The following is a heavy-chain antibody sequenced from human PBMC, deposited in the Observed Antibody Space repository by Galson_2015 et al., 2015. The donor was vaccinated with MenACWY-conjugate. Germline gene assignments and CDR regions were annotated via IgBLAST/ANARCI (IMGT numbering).Heavy chain of an antibody. CDR3: ARIPTWGSSVRYFDY. D-gene: IGHD7-27*01. CDR2: IRDTGSL. Sequence: EPLSLTCTVSGGSISSHYWCCFRHPGGKGLEWIAYIRDTGSLKDNPSLKSRVTMSGDKSNNHFSLRMISVTAADTAVYYCARIPTWGSSVRYFDYWGQGTLVAVSS. V-gene: IGHV4-4*08. CDR1: GGSISSHY. J-gene: IGHJ4*02.